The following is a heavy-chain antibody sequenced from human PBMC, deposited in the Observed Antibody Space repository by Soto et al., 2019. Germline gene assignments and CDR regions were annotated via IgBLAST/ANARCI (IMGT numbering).Heavy chain of an antibody. J-gene: IGHJ3*02. V-gene: IGHV5-51*01. CDR3: ERQGSEVGATQSAFDI. Sequence: PGASLKISCKGSGYSFNTYWIGWVRQMPGKGLEWMGIIYPGDSDTRYSPSFQGQVTISADKSISTAYLQWSSLKASDSAMFYCERQGSEVGATQSAFDIWGQGKMVTVSS. CDR2: IYPGDSDT. D-gene: IGHD1-26*01. CDR1: GYSFNTYW.